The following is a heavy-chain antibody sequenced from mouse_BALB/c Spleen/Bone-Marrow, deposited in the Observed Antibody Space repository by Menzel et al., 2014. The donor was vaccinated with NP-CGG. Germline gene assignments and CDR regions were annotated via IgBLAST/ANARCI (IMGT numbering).Heavy chain of an antibody. J-gene: IGHJ4*01. CDR2: ISSGGSYT. V-gene: IGHV5-9-4*01. CDR1: GFTFSSYA. Sequence: EVQGVESGGGLVKPGGSLKLSCAASGFTFSSYAMSWVRQSPEKRLEWAAEISSGGSYTYYPDTVTGRFTISRDNAKNTLYLEMSSLRSEDTAMYYCAREGLRRRAAMDYWGQGTSVTVSS. D-gene: IGHD2-4*01. CDR3: AREGLRRRAAMDY.